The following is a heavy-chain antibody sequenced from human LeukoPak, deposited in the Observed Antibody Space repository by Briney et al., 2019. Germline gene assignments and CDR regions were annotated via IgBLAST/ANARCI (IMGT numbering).Heavy chain of an antibody. CDR2: ISFDGSKR. CDR1: GFTFSSSG. Sequence: PGGSLRLSCAASGFTFSSSGMHWVRQAPGKGLEWVSIISFDGSKRYYADSVKGRFTISRDNSKNTLYLQMNSLRPEDTAVYFCAKSIGAVGDYWGQGTLVTVSS. V-gene: IGHV3-30*18. D-gene: IGHD6-6*01. J-gene: IGHJ4*02. CDR3: AKSIGAVGDY.